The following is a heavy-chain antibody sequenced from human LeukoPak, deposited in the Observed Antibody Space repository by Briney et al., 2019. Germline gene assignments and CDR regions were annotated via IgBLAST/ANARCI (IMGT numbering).Heavy chain of an antibody. V-gene: IGHV4-4*07. J-gene: IGHJ4*02. CDR3: ARGGGDYLIDY. CDR2: IYTSGST. Sequence: EASETLSLTCTASGVSISSYYWSWIRQPAGKGLEWIGRIYTSGSTNYNPSLKSRVTMSVDTSKNQFSLKLSSVTAADTAVYYCARGGGDYLIDYWGQGTLVTVSS. D-gene: IGHD4-17*01. CDR1: GVSISSYY.